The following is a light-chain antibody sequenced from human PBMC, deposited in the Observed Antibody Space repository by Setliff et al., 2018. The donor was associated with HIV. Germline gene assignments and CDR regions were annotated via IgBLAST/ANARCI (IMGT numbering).Light chain of an antibody. CDR3: SSYAITNTLP. CDR2: DVR. V-gene: IGLV2-14*03. Sequence: QSALTQPPSASGPPGQSVTISCTGSSSDVGGYNYVSWYQQHPGKAPKLIIYDVRNRPSGVSNRFSGSKSGNTASLTISGLQAEDEADYYCSSYAITNTLPFGSGTKVTVL. J-gene: IGLJ1*01. CDR1: SSDVGGYNY.